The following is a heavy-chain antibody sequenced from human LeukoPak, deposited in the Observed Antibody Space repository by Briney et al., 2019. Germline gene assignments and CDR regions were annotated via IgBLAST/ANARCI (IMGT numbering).Heavy chain of an antibody. D-gene: IGHD6-13*01. J-gene: IGHJ1*01. CDR3: AREPSSSWYYEYFQH. Sequence: ASVKVSCKASGYTSTGYYMHWVRQAPGQGLEWMGRINPNSGGTNYAQKFQGRVTMTRDTSISTAYMELSRLRSDDTAVYYCAREPSSSWYYEYFQHWGQGTLVTVSS. CDR1: GYTSTGYY. CDR2: INPNSGGT. V-gene: IGHV1-2*06.